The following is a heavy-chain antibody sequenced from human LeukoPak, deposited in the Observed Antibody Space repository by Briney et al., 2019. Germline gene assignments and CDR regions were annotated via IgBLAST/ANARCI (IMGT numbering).Heavy chain of an antibody. D-gene: IGHD3-10*01. V-gene: IGHV3-48*04. Sequence: GESLRLSCAASGFTFTEYSIIWVRQAPGKGLEWVSFISDISDRSSTIHYADSVKGRFTISRDNAERSVYLQMNSLRVDDTAVYYCARVRGPTLKTCYMDVWGTGTTVTVSS. J-gene: IGHJ6*03. CDR1: GFTFTEYS. CDR3: ARVRGPTLKTCYMDV. CDR2: ISDRSSTI.